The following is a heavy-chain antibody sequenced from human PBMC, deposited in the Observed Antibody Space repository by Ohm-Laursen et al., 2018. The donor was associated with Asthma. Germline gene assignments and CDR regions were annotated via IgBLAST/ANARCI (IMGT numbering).Heavy chain of an antibody. D-gene: IGHD1-26*01. V-gene: IGHV3-23*01. Sequence: SLRLSCAASGFTFSSFAMSWVRQAPGKGLEWVSTISGSAGSTYYADSVKGRFTNSRDNSKNTLYLQMNSLRAEDTAVYYCARERSGSYFTWHYYYAMDVWGQGTTVTVSS. CDR3: ARERSGSYFTWHYYYAMDV. CDR1: GFTFSSFA. CDR2: ISGSAGST. J-gene: IGHJ6*02.